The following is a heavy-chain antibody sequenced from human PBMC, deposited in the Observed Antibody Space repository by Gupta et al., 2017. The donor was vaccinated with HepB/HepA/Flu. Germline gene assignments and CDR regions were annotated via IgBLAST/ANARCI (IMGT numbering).Heavy chain of an antibody. D-gene: IGHD3-16*01. J-gene: IGHJ4*02. CDR1: GFTLSTYG. CDR3: ERWRGGQSEHEF. V-gene: IGHV3-23*01. CDR2: ITDGDGHI. Sequence: EVQLLQSGGALVEPGGSLRLSCTVSGFTLSTYGRTWVRQAPGKGLEWVSLITDGDGHIHYADSVKGRFTISRDTSKSKLFLQMDNLRPEDTAKDFCERWRGGQSEHEFWGQGSL.